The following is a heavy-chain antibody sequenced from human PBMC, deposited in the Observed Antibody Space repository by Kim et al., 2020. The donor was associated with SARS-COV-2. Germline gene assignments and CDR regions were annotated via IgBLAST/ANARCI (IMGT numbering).Heavy chain of an antibody. D-gene: IGHD6-13*01. V-gene: IGHV4-31*03. CDR3: ARGAEISSSWYGGLYYYGIDV. CDR2: IYYSGST. J-gene: IGHJ6*02. Sequence: SETLSLTCTVSGGSISSGGYYWSWIRQHPGKGLEWIGYIYYSGSTYYNPSLKSRVTISVDTSKNQFSLKPSSVTAADTAVYYCARGAEISSSWYGGLYYYGIDVWGQGTTVTVSS. CDR1: GGSISSGGYY.